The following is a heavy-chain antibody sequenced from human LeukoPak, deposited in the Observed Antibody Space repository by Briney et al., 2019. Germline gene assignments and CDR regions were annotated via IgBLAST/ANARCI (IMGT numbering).Heavy chain of an antibody. J-gene: IGHJ4*02. CDR2: INHSGSA. V-gene: IGHV4-34*01. CDR3: ARSIAARPDY. CDR1: GGSFSGYY. D-gene: IGHD6-6*01. Sequence: SETLSLTCAVYGGSFSGYYWSWIRQPPGKGLEWIGEINHSGSANYNPSLKSRVTISVDTSKNQFSLKLSSVTAADTAVYYCARSIAARPDYWGQGTLVTVSS.